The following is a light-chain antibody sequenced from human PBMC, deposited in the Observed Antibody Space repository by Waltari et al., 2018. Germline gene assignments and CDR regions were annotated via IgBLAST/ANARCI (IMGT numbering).Light chain of an antibody. CDR2: EGN. CDR3: CSNVGSSVF. Sequence: QSALTQPASVSGSPGQSITIPCTGLHSNVGSYNLVSWYQKPPGKAPKLLIYEGNRRPSGVSNRFSGSKSDNTASLTLSGLQAEDEADYYCCSNVGSSVFFGGGTKLTVL. V-gene: IGLV2-23*03. J-gene: IGLJ2*01. CDR1: HSNVGSYNL.